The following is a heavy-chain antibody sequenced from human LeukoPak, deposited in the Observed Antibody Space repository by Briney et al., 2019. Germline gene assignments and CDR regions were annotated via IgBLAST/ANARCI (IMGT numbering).Heavy chain of an antibody. Sequence: ASVKVSCKASGYTFTGYYMHWVRQAPGQGLEWMGWISPNRGGTNYAQKFQGRVTMTRDTSISTAYMELSRLRSDDTAVYYCARTIAAADLYYYYGMDVWGQGTTVTVSS. CDR1: GYTFTGYY. CDR3: ARTIAAADLYYYYGMDV. D-gene: IGHD6-13*01. CDR2: ISPNRGGT. V-gene: IGHV1-2*02. J-gene: IGHJ6*02.